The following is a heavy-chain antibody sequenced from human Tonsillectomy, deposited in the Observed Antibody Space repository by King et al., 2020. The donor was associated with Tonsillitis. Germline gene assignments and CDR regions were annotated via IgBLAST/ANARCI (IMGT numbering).Heavy chain of an antibody. D-gene: IGHD3-9*01. CDR1: GFTFSTYT. J-gene: IGHJ4*02. Sequence: VQLVESGGGLVQPGGSLRLTCAASGFTFSTYTMSWVRQAPGKGLEWVSNIYRDDSRTSYVDSVKGRFTISRDDSKNTLYMQMNSLRAEDTAVYCCTKGGHLDAWGQGTLVTVSS. V-gene: IGHV3-23*03. CDR3: TKGGHLDA. CDR2: IYRDDSRT.